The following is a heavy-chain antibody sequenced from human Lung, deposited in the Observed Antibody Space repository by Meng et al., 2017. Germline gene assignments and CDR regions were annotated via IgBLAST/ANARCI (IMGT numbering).Heavy chain of an antibody. D-gene: IGHD4-17*01. J-gene: IGHJ4*02. Sequence: QVQLVQSGAEVKKPGASVKVSCKASGYTFTSYYMHWVRQAPGQGLEWMGIIDPSGGSTDYAQKFQGRVTVTGDTSTSTVYMDLSSLRSEDTAVYYCTISDYGNFDYWAREPWSPSPQ. CDR1: GYTFTSYY. CDR3: TISDYGNFDY. V-gene: IGHV1-46*03. CDR2: IDPSGGST.